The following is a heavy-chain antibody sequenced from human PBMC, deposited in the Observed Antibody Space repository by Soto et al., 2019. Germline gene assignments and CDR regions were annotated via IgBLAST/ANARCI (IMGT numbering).Heavy chain of an antibody. Sequence: LRLSCSASGFTFDDYAMHWVRQAPGKGVEWVSGISWNSGSIAYADSVKGRFTVSRDNAKNSLYLQMNSLRAEDTALYYCAKGVALGYCTSTSCHNYYMDVWGKGTTVTVSS. CDR1: GFTFDDYA. V-gene: IGHV3-9*01. J-gene: IGHJ6*03. D-gene: IGHD2-2*02. CDR2: ISWNSGSI. CDR3: AKGVALGYCTSTSCHNYYMDV.